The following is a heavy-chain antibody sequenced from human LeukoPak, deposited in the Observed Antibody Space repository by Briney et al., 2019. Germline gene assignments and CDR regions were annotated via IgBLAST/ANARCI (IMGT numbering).Heavy chain of an antibody. CDR1: GGSFSGYY. CDR3: ARYMLHRDY. Sequence: PETLSLTCAVYGGSFSGYYWSWIRQPPGKGLEWIGEINHSGSTNYNPSLKSRVTISVDTSKNQFSLKLSSVTAADTAVYYCARYMLHRDYWGQGTLVTVSS. V-gene: IGHV4-34*01. J-gene: IGHJ4*02. CDR2: INHSGST. D-gene: IGHD2-8*01.